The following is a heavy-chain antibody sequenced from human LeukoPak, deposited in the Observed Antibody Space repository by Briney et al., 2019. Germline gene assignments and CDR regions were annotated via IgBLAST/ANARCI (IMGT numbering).Heavy chain of an antibody. CDR2: IYYSGST. D-gene: IGHD4-17*01. Sequence: SETLSLTCTVSGGSISSYYWSWIRQPPRKGLEWIGYIYYSGSTNYNPSLKSRVTISVDTSKNQFSLKLSSVTAADTAVYCCVATALRRRKDYYGMDVWGKGTTVTVSS. J-gene: IGHJ6*04. CDR3: VATALRRRKDYYGMDV. CDR1: GGSISSYY. V-gene: IGHV4-59*01.